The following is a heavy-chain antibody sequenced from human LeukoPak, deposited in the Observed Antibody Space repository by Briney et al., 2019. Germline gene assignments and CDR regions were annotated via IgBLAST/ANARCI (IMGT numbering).Heavy chain of an antibody. Sequence: PSETLSLTCAVYGGSFSGYYWSWIRQPPGKGLEWIGEINHSGSTNYNPSLKSRVTISVDTSKNQFSLKLSSVTAADTAVYYCARASSYDILTGYSDNWFDPWGQGTLVTVSS. J-gene: IGHJ5*02. V-gene: IGHV4-34*01. CDR2: INHSGST. D-gene: IGHD3-9*01. CDR1: GGSFSGYY. CDR3: ARASSYDILTGYSDNWFDP.